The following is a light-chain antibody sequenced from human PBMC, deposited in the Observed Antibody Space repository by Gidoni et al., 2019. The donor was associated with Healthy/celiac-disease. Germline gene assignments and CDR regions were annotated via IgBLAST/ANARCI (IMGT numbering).Light chain of an antibody. CDR3: QQYDNLPLT. CDR2: DAS. Sequence: DIQMTPSPSSLSASVGDRVTITCQESQDISNYLNWYQQKPGKAPKLLIYDASNLETGVPSRFSGSGSGTDFTFTISSLQPEDIATYYCQQYDNLPLTFXGXTKVEIK. V-gene: IGKV1-33*01. CDR1: QDISNY. J-gene: IGKJ4*01.